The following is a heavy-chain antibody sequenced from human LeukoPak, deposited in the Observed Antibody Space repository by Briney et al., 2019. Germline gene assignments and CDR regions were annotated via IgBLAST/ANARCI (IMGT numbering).Heavy chain of an antibody. V-gene: IGHV3-30-3*01. Sequence: GGSLRLSCAASGFTFSSYAMHWVRQAPGKGLEWVAVISHDGSNKYYADSVKGRFTISRDDSKNTLYLQMNSLRAEDTAVYYCARVTGTTHFDYWGQGTLVTVSS. CDR1: GFTFSSYA. CDR3: ARVTGTTHFDY. CDR2: ISHDGSNK. J-gene: IGHJ4*02. D-gene: IGHD1-7*01.